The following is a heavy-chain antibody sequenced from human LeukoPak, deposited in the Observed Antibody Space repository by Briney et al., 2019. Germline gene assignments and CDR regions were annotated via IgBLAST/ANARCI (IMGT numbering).Heavy chain of an antibody. V-gene: IGHV4-34*01. D-gene: IGHD3-22*01. CDR3: AKSNGYGLIDI. CDR2: INHSGIT. J-gene: IGHJ3*02. Sequence: NPSETLALTCAVYDRSFSGYYWTWIRQTPGKGLEWIGEINHSGITDYNPSLRSRVTISVDTSKNQFSLKLNSVTAADTAVYYCAKSNGYGLIDIWGQGTMVTVSS. CDR1: DRSFSGYY.